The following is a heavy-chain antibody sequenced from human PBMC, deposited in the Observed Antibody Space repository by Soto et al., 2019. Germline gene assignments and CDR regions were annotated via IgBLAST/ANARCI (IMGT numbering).Heavy chain of an antibody. D-gene: IGHD3-10*01. J-gene: IGHJ4*02. CDR2: IYWDDDK. CDR3: AHNYFGYYYFDY. CDR1: GFSLSTSGVG. V-gene: IGHV2-5*02. Sequence: QITLKESGPTLVKPTQTLTLTCTFSGFSLSTSGVGVGWIRQPPGKALECLALIYWDDDKRYSPSLKSSLTIDNDTSKNLVVLLMTNMYLVATATYHRAHNYFGYYYFDYWGQGTLVTVAP.